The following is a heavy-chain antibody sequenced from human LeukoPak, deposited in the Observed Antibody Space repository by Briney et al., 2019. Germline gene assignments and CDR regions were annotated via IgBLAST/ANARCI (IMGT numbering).Heavy chain of an antibody. CDR2: TYYSGTT. CDR3: ARLGYCSSTACYLYSINWFDT. V-gene: IGHV4-39*01. Sequence: SETLSLTCTVSGDSITSSDYYWGWIRQPPGKGLEWIGSTYYSGTTSYNPSLKSRVTISVDTSKNQFSLKLTSVTAADTAVYYCARLGYCSSTACYLYSINWFDTWGQGTLVTVSS. D-gene: IGHD2-2*01. CDR1: GDSITSSDYY. J-gene: IGHJ5*02.